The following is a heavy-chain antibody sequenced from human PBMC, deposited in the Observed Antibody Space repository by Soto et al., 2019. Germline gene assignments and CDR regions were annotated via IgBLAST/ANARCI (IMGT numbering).Heavy chain of an antibody. Sequence: ETLSLTCSVSGGSVSNKTYYWSWIRQPPGKRLEWIGYVYYSGTTNYNPSLKSRVTISVDLSKNQFSLRLSSVATADTALYYCARTTAVPNTLRSRYFFDYWGQGTMVTVSS. CDR1: GGSVSNKTYY. CDR3: ARTTAVPNTLRSRYFFDY. V-gene: IGHV4-61*01. D-gene: IGHD4-17*01. CDR2: VYYSGTT. J-gene: IGHJ4*02.